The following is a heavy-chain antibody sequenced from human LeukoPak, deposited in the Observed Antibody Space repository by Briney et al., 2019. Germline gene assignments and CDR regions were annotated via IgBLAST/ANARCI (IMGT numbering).Heavy chain of an antibody. CDR3: ARAGAWQIDP. CDR1: GGSISSSSYY. Sequence: PSETLSLTCTVSGGSISSSSYYWGWIRQPPGKGLEWTGSIYYSGSTYYNPSLKSRVTISVDTSNNHFSLRMTSVTAADTAVYYCARAGAWQIDPWGQGTLVTVSS. D-gene: IGHD3-10*01. J-gene: IGHJ5*02. V-gene: IGHV4-39*07. CDR2: IYYSGST.